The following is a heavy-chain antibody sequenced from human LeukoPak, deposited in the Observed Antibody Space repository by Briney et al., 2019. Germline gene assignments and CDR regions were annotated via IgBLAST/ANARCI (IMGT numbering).Heavy chain of an antibody. Sequence: PSETLSLTCSVSDDSITMYYWTWIRQPPGKGLEWIGYVDHTGSTNFNPSLNDRVSISRDTTNNLFSLRLRSVTAADTAVYYCARDDEAYDILTRTAQYNWFDPWGQGTLVTVSS. CDR3: ARDDEAYDILTRTAQYNWFDP. V-gene: IGHV4-59*01. D-gene: IGHD3-9*01. CDR2: VDHTGST. J-gene: IGHJ5*02. CDR1: DDSITMYY.